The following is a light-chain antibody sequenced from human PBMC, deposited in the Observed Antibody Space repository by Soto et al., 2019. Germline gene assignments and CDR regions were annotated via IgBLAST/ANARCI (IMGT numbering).Light chain of an antibody. CDR3: SSYGGRNNLL. CDR1: SSDVGGYNY. V-gene: IGLV2-8*01. Sequence: QSALTQPPSASGSPGQSVTISCTGTSSDVGGYNYVSWYQQHPGKAPKVMIYEVSKRPSGVPDRFSGSKSGNTASLTVSGLQAEDEADYYCSSYGGRNNLLVGGGTKVTVL. CDR2: EVS. J-gene: IGLJ2*01.